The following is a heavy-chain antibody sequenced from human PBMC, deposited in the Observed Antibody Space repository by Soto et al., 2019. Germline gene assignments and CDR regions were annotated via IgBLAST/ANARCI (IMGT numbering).Heavy chain of an antibody. J-gene: IGHJ4*02. Sequence: SVKVSCKASGGTFSSYAISWVRQAPGQGLEWMGGIIPIFGTANYAQKFQGRVTITADESTSTAYMELSSLRSEDTAVYYCARSYDFWSGYSYYFDYWGQGTLVTVSS. CDR2: IIPIFGTA. CDR3: ARSYDFWSGYSYYFDY. CDR1: GGTFSSYA. D-gene: IGHD3-3*01. V-gene: IGHV1-69*13.